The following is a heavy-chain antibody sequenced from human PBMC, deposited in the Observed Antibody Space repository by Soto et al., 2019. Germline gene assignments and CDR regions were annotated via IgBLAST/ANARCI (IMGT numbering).Heavy chain of an antibody. J-gene: IGHJ4*02. CDR2: ISTRGGRA. CDR1: GFSFSSYA. V-gene: IGHV3-23*01. CDR3: AKEFYYDASGQYSDLYFDS. Sequence: EVLLLESGGGLTQPGGSLRLACAASGFSFSSYAMSWVRQAPPQGLEWVSSISTRGGRAYYADSVKGRFSISRDNSANAVYLDMVNLRAEDTGIYYCAKEFYYDASGQYSDLYFDSWGQGALVTVSS. D-gene: IGHD3-22*01.